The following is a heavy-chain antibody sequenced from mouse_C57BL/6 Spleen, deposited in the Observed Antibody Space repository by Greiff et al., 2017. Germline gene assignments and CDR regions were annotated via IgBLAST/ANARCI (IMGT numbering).Heavy chain of an antibody. J-gene: IGHJ4*01. CDR3: ARAQARCLRYAMDY. CDR2: IDPANGNT. D-gene: IGHD3-2*02. V-gene: IGHV14-3*01. Sequence: EVQLQQSVAELLRPGASVKFSCTASGSNIKNTYMHWVKQRPEQGLEWIGGIDPANGNTKYAQKFKGKATITADTSSNTAYLRLSSLTSEDTAIYDSARAQARCLRYAMDYWGQGTSVTVSA. CDR1: GSNIKNTY.